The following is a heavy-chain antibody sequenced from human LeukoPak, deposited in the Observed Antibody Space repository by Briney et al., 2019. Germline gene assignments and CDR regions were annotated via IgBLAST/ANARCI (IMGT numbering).Heavy chain of an antibody. V-gene: IGHV3-48*03. CDR2: ISSSGSTI. J-gene: IGHJ4*02. CDR3: ARDRGVRRQLAYFDY. CDR1: GFTFSSYE. Sequence: PGGSLRLACAASGFTFSSYEMNSVRQAPGKGLGWVSYISSSGSTIYYADSVKGRSTTSRDNAKNSLYLQMNSLRAEDTAVYYCARDRGVRRQLAYFDYWGQGTLVTVSS. D-gene: IGHD6-13*01.